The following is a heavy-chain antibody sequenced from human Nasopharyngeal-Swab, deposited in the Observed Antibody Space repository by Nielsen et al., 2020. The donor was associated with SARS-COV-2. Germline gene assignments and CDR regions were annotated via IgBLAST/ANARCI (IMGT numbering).Heavy chain of an antibody. CDR3: ARGGTIFGVVG. CDR1: GGSISSGGYY. J-gene: IGHJ4*02. CDR2: IYYSGST. D-gene: IGHD3-3*01. V-gene: IGHV4-31*03. Sequence: LRLSCTVSGGSISSGGYYWSWIRQHPGKGLEWIGYIYYSGSTYYNPSLKSRVTISVDTSKNQFSLKLSSVTAADTAVYYCARGGTIFGVVGWGQGTLVTVSS.